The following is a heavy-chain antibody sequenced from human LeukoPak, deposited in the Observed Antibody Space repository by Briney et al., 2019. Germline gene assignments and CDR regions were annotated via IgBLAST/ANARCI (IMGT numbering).Heavy chain of an antibody. CDR2: IRNKANSDTT. V-gene: IGHV3-72*01. CDR3: VKSLWD. CDR1: GFTFSDHY. J-gene: IGHJ4*02. Sequence: SGGSLRLSCAASGFTFSDHYMDWGRQAPGKALEWVGRIRNKANSDTTEYAASVKGRFTISRDDSKNSLFLQMNSLKTEDTAVYYCVKSLWDWGQGTLVTVSS. D-gene: IGHD2-21*01.